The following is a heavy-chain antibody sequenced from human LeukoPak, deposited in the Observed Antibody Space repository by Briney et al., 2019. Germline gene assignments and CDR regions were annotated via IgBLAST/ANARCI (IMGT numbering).Heavy chain of an antibody. V-gene: IGHV1-46*01. CDR3: ARGPPKRYDILTGYTNYYYYYGMDV. CDR2: INPSGGST. J-gene: IGHJ6*02. Sequence: ASVKVSCKASGYTFTSYYMHWVRQAPGQGLEWMGIINPSGGSTSYAQKFQGRVTMTRDTSTSTVYMELSSLRSEDTAVYYCARGPPKRYDILTGYTNYYYYYGMDVWGQGTTVTVSS. D-gene: IGHD3-9*01. CDR1: GYTFTSYY.